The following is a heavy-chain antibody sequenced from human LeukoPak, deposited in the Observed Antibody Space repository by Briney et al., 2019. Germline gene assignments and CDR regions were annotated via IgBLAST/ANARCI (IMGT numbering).Heavy chain of an antibody. CDR2: LYSSGST. J-gene: IGHJ5*02. CDR1: GGPISSSSYY. CDR3: ARREYYYGSGSWVIKLPWFDP. Sequence: RSSETLSLTCTVSGGPISSSSYYWGRIRPPPGQGLEWLGSLYSSGSTYYNPSRKSRVTISVDTSKNQFSLKLSSVTAADTAVYYCARREYYYGSGSWVIKLPWFDPWGQGTLVTVSS. D-gene: IGHD3-10*01. V-gene: IGHV4-39*07.